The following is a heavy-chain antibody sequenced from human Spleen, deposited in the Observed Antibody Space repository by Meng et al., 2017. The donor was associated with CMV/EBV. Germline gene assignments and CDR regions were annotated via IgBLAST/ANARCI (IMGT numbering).Heavy chain of an antibody. CDR2: ISYDGSNK. CDR1: GFNFSSYG. V-gene: IGHV3-30*18. CDR3: AKDTDYYDSSGHFDY. Sequence: SGFNFSSYGMHWVRQAPGKGLEWVAVISYDGSNKYYADSVKGRFTISRDNSKNTLYLQMNSLRAEDTAVYYCAKDTDYYDSSGHFDYWGQGTLVTVSS. D-gene: IGHD3-22*01. J-gene: IGHJ4*02.